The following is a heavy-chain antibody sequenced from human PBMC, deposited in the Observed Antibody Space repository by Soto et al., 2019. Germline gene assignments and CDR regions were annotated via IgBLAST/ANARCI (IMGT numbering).Heavy chain of an antibody. CDR1: GGSISSSSYY. D-gene: IGHD1-26*01. CDR2: IYYSGST. CDR3: ARDVGATFRNWFDP. J-gene: IGHJ5*02. Sequence: SETLSLTCTVSGGSISSSSYYWGWIRQPPGKGLEWIGSIYYSGSTYYNPSLKSRVTISVDTSKNQFSLKLSSVTAADTAVYYCARDVGATFRNWFDPWGQGTLVTVSS. V-gene: IGHV4-39*02.